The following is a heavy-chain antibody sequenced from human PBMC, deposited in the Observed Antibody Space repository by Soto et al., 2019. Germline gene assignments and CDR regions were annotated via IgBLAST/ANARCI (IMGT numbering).Heavy chain of an antibody. CDR1: GYTFTSYY. CDR2: INPSGGST. Sequence: ASVKVSCKASGYTFTSYYMHWVRQAPGQGLEWMGIINPSGGSTSYAQKFQGRVTMTRDTSTSTVYMELSSLRSEDTAVYYCARDSLRYCSSTSCYYDYWGQGTLVTVSS. D-gene: IGHD2-2*01. V-gene: IGHV1-46*01. J-gene: IGHJ4*02. CDR3: ARDSLRYCSSTSCYYDY.